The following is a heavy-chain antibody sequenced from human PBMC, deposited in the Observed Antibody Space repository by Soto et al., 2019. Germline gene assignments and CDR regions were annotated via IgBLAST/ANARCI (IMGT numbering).Heavy chain of an antibody. CDR3: ARASGGPLDYYDSSGYYPTFDY. J-gene: IGHJ4*02. CDR2: IYFRGST. V-gene: IGHV4-59*12. D-gene: IGHD3-22*01. Sequence: SETLSLTCTVSGGSISSYYWSWIRQPPGKGLEWIGYIYFRGSTNYNPSLKSRVTISVDKSKNQFSLKLSSVTAADTAVYYCARASGGPLDYYDSSGYYPTFDYWGQGTLVTVSS. CDR1: GGSISSYY.